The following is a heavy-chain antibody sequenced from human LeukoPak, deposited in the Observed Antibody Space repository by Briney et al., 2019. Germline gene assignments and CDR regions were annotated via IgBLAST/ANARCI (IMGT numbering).Heavy chain of an antibody. CDR1: GGSISSYY. Sequence: PSETLSLTCTVSGGSISSYYWGWIRQPPGKGLEWIGSIYYSGSTYYNPSLKSRVTISVDTSKNQFSLKLSSVTAADTAVYYCARDRAPGIAAARAFDIWGQGTMVTVSS. V-gene: IGHV4-39*07. CDR2: IYYSGST. D-gene: IGHD6-13*01. CDR3: ARDRAPGIAAARAFDI. J-gene: IGHJ3*02.